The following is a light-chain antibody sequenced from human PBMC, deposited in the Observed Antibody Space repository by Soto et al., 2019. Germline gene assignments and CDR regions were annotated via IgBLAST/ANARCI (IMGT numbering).Light chain of an antibody. Sequence: QSVLTQPPSASGSPGQSLTISCTGTSTDVGNYNYVSWYQQHPGKAPKLMISDVNRRPSGVPDRFSGSKSGNTASLTVSGLQAEDEADYYCSSYAGSNNWVFGGGTKPTVL. CDR1: STDVGNYNY. J-gene: IGLJ3*02. CDR2: DVN. CDR3: SSYAGSNNWV. V-gene: IGLV2-8*01.